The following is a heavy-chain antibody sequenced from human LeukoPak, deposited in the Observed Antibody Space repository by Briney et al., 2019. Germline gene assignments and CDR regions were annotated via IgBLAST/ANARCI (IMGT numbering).Heavy chain of an antibody. V-gene: IGHV1-2*02. CDR2: INPDNGVT. CDR3: ARGFDWLEYYFDY. Sequence: ASVKVSCKACGYTFTRYAMHWVRQAPGQGREWMDWINPDNGVTNYAQKFQGKVTITTDTSISTAYMELTRLRSDDTAVYHCARGFDWLEYYFDYWGQRTLVTVSS. D-gene: IGHD3-9*01. CDR1: GYTFTRYA. J-gene: IGHJ4*02.